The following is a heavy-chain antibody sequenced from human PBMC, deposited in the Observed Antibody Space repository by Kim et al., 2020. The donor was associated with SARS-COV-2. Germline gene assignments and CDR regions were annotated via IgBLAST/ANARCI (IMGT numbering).Heavy chain of an antibody. CDR3: AKEKSRIWDF. CDR1: GLIFHEYS. J-gene: IGHJ1*01. CDR2: ITWDGGST. V-gene: IGHV3-43*01. Sequence: GGSLRLSCAASGLIFHEYSMHWVRQAPGKDLEWVALITWDGGSTFYADSVKGRFTISRDNSENSLHMQMNSLTIEDSALYYCAKEKSRIWDFWGQGTLVT. D-gene: IGHD3-16*01.